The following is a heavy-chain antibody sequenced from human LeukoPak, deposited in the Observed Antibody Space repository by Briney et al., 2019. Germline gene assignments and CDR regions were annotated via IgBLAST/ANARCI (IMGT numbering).Heavy chain of an antibody. J-gene: IGHJ6*03. D-gene: IGHD1-1*01. CDR3: ARGPPRGKYYYMDV. V-gene: IGHV3-13*01. CDR2: IGTASDT. CDR1: GFTFSSFD. Sequence: GGSLRLSCAASGFTFSSFDMHWVCQPTGQGLEWVPTIGTASDTYYPGSVEGRFTLSRDNAKNSLYLQMNSLTAGDTAVYYCARGPPRGKYYYMDVWGKGTTVTVYS.